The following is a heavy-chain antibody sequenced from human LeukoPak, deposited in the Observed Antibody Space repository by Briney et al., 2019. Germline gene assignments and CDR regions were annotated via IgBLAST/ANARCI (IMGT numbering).Heavy chain of an antibody. D-gene: IGHD3-3*01. CDR3: RRALRGDFWSGYYGDN. J-gene: IGHJ4*02. CDR2: LYTSGSP. Sequence: SEPLSLTCSVSGGPNSSGSYYGSWIRQPAGKGREWIGHLYTSGSPNYRPSLKSRVTISVDTSKNQCSLKLSSVSAADTAVYYCRRALRGDFWSGYYGDNWGQGTLVTASP. CDR1: GGPNSSGSYY. V-gene: IGHV4-61*09.